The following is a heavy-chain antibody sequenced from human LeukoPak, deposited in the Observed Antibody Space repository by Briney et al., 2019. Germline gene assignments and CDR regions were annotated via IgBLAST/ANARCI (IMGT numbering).Heavy chain of an antibody. J-gene: IGHJ4*02. CDR1: GFTFSSYA. V-gene: IGHV3-23*01. Sequence: PGGSLRLSCAASGFTFSSYAMSWVRQAPGKGLEWVSAISGSGGSTYYADSVKGRFTISRDNSKNTLYLQMNSLRAEDTAVYYCAKTAMRQGYSYGFQYDSSGYYFGGTIYFDYWGQGTLVTVSS. CDR2: ISGSGGST. CDR3: AKTAMRQGYSYGFQYDSSGYYFGGTIYFDY. D-gene: IGHD3-22*01.